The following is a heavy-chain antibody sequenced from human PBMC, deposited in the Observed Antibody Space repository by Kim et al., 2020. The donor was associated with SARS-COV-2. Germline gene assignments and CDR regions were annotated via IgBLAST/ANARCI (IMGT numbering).Heavy chain of an antibody. D-gene: IGHD4-4*01. V-gene: IGHV1-2*06. Sequence: ASVKVSCKASGYTFTGYYMHWVRQAPGQGLEWMGRINPNSGGTNYAQKFQGRVTMTRDTSISTAYMELSRLRSDDTAVYYCAGQLVLQRYNWFDPWGQGTLVTVSS. J-gene: IGHJ5*02. CDR1: GYTFTGYY. CDR3: AGQLVLQRYNWFDP. CDR2: INPNSGGT.